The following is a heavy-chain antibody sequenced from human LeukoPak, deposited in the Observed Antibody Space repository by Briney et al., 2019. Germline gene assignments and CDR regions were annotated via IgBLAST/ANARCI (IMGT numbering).Heavy chain of an antibody. CDR1: GFMFSSNW. Sequence: GGSLRLSCAASGFMFSSNWMYWVRQVPGKGLVWVSRINSDGSSTTYADSVKGRFTISRDNVKNTPYLQMNSLRVDDTAVYYCAREGRVSGYDFDCWGQGNLVTVSS. CDR3: AREGRVSGYDFDC. V-gene: IGHV3-74*01. J-gene: IGHJ4*02. D-gene: IGHD5-12*01. CDR2: INSDGSST.